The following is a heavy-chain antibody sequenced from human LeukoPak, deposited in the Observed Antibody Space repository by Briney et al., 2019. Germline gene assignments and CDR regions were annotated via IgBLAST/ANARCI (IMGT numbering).Heavy chain of an antibody. CDR1: GGSISSYY. Sequence: PSETLSLTCTVSGGSISSYYWGWIRQPAGKGLEWIGRINTSGTTNYNPSLKSRVTMSVDTSKNHFSLKLSSVTAADTAVYYCARDVYYYDSSGYYSYYFDYWGQGTLVTVSS. J-gene: IGHJ4*02. CDR2: INTSGTT. CDR3: ARDVYYYDSSGYYSYYFDY. V-gene: IGHV4-4*07. D-gene: IGHD3-22*01.